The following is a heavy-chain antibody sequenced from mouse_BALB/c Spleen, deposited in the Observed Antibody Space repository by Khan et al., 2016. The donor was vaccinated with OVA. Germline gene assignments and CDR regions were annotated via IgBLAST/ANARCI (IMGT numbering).Heavy chain of an antibody. CDR3: TRDRIDY. CDR1: GYTFTTYW. Sequence: QVRLQQSGAELAKPGASVKMSCKASGYTFTTYWMHWVKQRPGQGLEWIGYINPTSGYTDYNEKFKDRATLYAHKSSSTAYMQLSSLTSEDSAVYYCTRDRIDYWGQGTTLTVSS. CDR2: INPTSGYT. V-gene: IGHV1-7*01. J-gene: IGHJ2*01.